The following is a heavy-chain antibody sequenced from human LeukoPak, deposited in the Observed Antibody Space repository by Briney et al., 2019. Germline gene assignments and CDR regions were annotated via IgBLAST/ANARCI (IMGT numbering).Heavy chain of an antibody. J-gene: IGHJ5*02. CDR3: ARVPKGHYYDSSGPVDWFDP. V-gene: IGHV1-69*04. CDR2: IIPILGIA. CDR1: GGTFSSYA. Sequence: ASVKVSCKASGGTFSSYAISWVRQAPGQGLEWMGRIIPILGIANYAQKFQGRVTITADKSTSTAYMELSSLRSEDTAVYYCARVPKGHYYDSSGPVDWFDPWGQGTLVTVSS. D-gene: IGHD3-22*01.